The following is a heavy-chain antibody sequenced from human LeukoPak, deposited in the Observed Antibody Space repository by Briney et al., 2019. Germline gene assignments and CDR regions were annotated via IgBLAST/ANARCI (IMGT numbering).Heavy chain of an antibody. D-gene: IGHD5-18*01. CDR3: ARDGKRYGLVYYYYYMDV. CDR2: INSDGSST. CDR1: GFTFSSYC. V-gene: IGHV3-74*01. J-gene: IGHJ6*03. Sequence: GGSLSLSCAASGFTFSSYCLHWVRQAPGKGLVWVSRINSDGSSTSYADSVKGRFTISRDNAKNTLYLQMNSLRAEDTAVYYCARDGKRYGLVYYYYYMDVWGKGTTVTISS.